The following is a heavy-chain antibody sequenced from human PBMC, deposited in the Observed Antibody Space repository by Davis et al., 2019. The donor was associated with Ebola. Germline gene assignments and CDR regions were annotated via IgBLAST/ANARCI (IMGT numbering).Heavy chain of an antibody. J-gene: IGHJ4*02. CDR1: GGSITSHY. D-gene: IGHD6-19*01. V-gene: IGHV4-59*11. Sequence: SETLSLTCAVSGGSITSHYWSWIRQSPGKGLEWIGYTSYSGSTNYNPSPKTRVTISAESSKNQFSLNLTSVTAADSAVYYCARGWDSSGWQNWGQGTLVTVSS. CDR2: TSYSGST. CDR3: ARGWDSSGWQN.